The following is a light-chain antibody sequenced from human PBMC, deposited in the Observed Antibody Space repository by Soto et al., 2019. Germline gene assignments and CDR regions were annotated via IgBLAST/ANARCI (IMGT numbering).Light chain of an antibody. CDR3: QQYNNWPRT. CDR1: QSVSSN. CDR2: CAS. V-gene: IGKV3-15*01. Sequence: EIVMTQSPATLSVSPGERATLSCRASQSVSSNLAWYQQKPGQAPRLLIYCASPRATGIPARFSGSGSGTEFTLTISSLQSEDFGVYYCQQYNNWPRTFGGGTKVDIK. J-gene: IGKJ4*01.